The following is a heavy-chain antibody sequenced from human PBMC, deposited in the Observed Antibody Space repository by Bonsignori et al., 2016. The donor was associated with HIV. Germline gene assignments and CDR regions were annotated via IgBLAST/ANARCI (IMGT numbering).Heavy chain of an antibody. CDR1: GGSFSGYY. CDR3: ARGVEASLAAFDI. Sequence: SETLSLTCAVYGGSFSGYYWSWIRQPPGKGLEWIGEINHSGSTNYNPSLKSRVTISVDTSKNQFSLKLSSVTAADTAVYYCARGVEASLAAFDIWGQGTMVTVSS. CDR2: INHSGST. V-gene: IGHV4-34*01. D-gene: IGHD1-26*01. J-gene: IGHJ3*02.